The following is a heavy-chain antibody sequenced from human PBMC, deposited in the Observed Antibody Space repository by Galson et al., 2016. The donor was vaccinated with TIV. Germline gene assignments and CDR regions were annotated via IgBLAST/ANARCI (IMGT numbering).Heavy chain of an antibody. CDR2: INTRNGNP. CDR1: GYSLSSSA. V-gene: IGHV7-4-1*04. J-gene: IGHJ6*03. D-gene: IGHD4-17*01. Sequence: SVKVSCKASGYSLSSSAMNWVRQAPGQGLEWMGWINTRNGNPTYAQGFTGRFVFSLDASVSMACLQINSLKPEDTAVYYCARSGDYSYYFYYMDVWAKGTTVTVSS. CDR3: ARSGDYSYYFYYMDV.